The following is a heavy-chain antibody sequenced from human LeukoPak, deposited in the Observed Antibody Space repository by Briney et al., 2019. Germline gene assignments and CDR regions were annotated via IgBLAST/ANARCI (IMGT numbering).Heavy chain of an antibody. CDR2: ISYDGNNK. Sequence: GGSLRLSCAASGFTFSSYGMHWVRRASGKGLEWVALISYDGNNKHYADSVKGRFTISRDNSKSTLYLQMNSLRAEDTAVYYCASPAGHDAFDIWGQGTMVTVSS. CDR3: ASPAGHDAFDI. J-gene: IGHJ3*02. V-gene: IGHV3-30*03. D-gene: IGHD6-19*01. CDR1: GFTFSSYG.